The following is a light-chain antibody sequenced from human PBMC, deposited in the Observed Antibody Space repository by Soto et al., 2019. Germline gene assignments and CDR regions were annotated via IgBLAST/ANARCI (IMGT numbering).Light chain of an antibody. CDR3: QQYGRTPPIT. CDR2: GAS. V-gene: IGKV3-20*01. J-gene: IGKJ5*01. CDR1: QSVSSSY. Sequence: ESVLTQSPGTLSLSPGERATLSCRASQSVSSSYLAWYQQKPGQAPRLLIYGASSRATGIPDRFSGSGSGTDFTLTISRLEAEDFAVYYCQQYGRTPPITFGQGTRLEIK.